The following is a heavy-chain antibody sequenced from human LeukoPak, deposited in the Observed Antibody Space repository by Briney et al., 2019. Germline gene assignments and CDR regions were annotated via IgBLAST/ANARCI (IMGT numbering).Heavy chain of an antibody. CDR1: GDSISSGSHY. V-gene: IGHV4-61*02. CDR3: ASLWFDDTI. J-gene: IGHJ4*02. D-gene: IGHD3-10*01. CDR2: IYTSGST. Sequence: SETLSLTCTVSGDSISSGSHYWSWIRQPAGKGLEWIGRIYTSGSTNYNPSLKSRVTVSVDTSKNQFSLKLSSVTAADTAVYYCASLWFDDTIWGQGTLVTVSS.